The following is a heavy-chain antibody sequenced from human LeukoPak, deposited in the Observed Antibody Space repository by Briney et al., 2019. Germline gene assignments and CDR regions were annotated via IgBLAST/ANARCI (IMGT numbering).Heavy chain of an antibody. D-gene: IGHD4-17*01. V-gene: IGHV3-21*01. Sequence: GGSLRLSCAASGFTFSSYSMNWVRQAPGEWLEWVSSISSSSSYIYYADSGKGRFSISRDKAKNSLYLQMNSLRAEDTAVYYCARDNYGDLVGSFDPWGQGTLVTVSS. J-gene: IGHJ5*02. CDR1: GFTFSSYS. CDR2: ISSSSSYI. CDR3: ARDNYGDLVGSFDP.